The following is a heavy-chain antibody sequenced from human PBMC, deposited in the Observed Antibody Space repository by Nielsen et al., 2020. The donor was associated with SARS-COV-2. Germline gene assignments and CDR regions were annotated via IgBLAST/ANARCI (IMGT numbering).Heavy chain of an antibody. D-gene: IGHD2-2*01. V-gene: IGHV4-59*01. Sequence: WIRQPPGKGLEWIGYIYYSGSTNYNPSLKSRVTISVDTSKNQFSLKLSSVTAADTAVYYCARVNIVVVPAASYYYYYGMDVWGQGNHGHRLL. J-gene: IGHJ6*02. CDR3: ARVNIVVVPAASYYYYYGMDV. CDR2: IYYSGST.